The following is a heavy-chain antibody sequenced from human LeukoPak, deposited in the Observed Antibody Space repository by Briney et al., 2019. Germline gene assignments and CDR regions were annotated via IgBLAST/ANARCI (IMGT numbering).Heavy chain of an antibody. CDR1: GFTFSSYW. D-gene: IGHD6-13*01. V-gene: IGHV3-7*01. CDR2: IKQDGSEK. J-gene: IGHJ4*02. CDR3: ARGSREQQLVPYVNY. Sequence: GSLRLSCAASGFTFSSYWMSWVRQAPGKGLEWVANIKQDGSEKYYVDSVKGRFTISRDNAKNSLYLQMNSLRAEDTAVYYCARGSREQQLVPYVNYWGQGTLVTVSS.